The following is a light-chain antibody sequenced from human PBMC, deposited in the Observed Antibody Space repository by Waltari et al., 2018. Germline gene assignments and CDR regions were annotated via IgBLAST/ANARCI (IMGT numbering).Light chain of an antibody. V-gene: IGKV4-1*01. CDR1: QSIFHASNNKNY. CDR3: QQYYSMPLT. CDR2: WAS. Sequence: DIVMTQSPDSLAVSLGERVSINCKSSQSIFHASNNKNYLAWYQQKAGQPPKLLIYWASSREVGVPKRFSGTGSGTDFTLTISSLEAEDVAIYFCQQYYSMPLTCGPGTTVEI. J-gene: IGKJ3*01.